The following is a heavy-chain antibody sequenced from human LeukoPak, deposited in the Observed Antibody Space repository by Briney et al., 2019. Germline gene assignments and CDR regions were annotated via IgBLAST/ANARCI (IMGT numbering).Heavy chain of an antibody. J-gene: IGHJ4*02. Sequence: GGSLRLSCVASGFTFSSYWMSWVGQTPGKGLEWVAHLNQDGSERYYVDSVKGRFTISRENVKNSLYLQMNSLRAEDTAVYYCAKCGTGSNFDYWGQGMLVTVSS. CDR2: LNQDGSER. V-gene: IGHV3-7*02. D-gene: IGHD3-10*01. CDR3: AKCGTGSNFDY. CDR1: GFTFSSYW.